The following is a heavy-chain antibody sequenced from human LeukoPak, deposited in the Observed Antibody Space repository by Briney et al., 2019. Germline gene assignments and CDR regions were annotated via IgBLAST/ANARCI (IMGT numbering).Heavy chain of an antibody. CDR3: SKGRKEQFYGSGILLPPGMDV. CDR2: SSYSGST. V-gene: IGHV4-59*08. D-gene: IGHD3-10*01. CDR1: GASISSYY. Sequence: SETLSLTCTVSGASISSYYWNWIRQSPGKGLEWIGYSSYSGSTNYNPSLTSRVTISLDTSKNQLSLKLSSVTAADTAVYYCSKGRKEQFYGSGILLPPGMDVWGQGTTVIVSS. J-gene: IGHJ6*02.